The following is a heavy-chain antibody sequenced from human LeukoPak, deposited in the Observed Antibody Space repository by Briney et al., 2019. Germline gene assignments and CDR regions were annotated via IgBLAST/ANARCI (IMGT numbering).Heavy chain of an antibody. CDR3: ARDREYYYDSSGYYHDAFDI. CDR1: GGSISSRNW. V-gene: IGHV4-4*02. J-gene: IGHJ3*02. Sequence: SGTLSLTCAVSGGSISSRNWWSWVRQPPGKGLEWIGEIYHSGSTNYNPSLKSRVTISVDKSKNQFSLKLSSVTAADTAVYYCARDREYYYDSSGYYHDAFDIWGQGTMVTVSS. CDR2: IYHSGST. D-gene: IGHD3-22*01.